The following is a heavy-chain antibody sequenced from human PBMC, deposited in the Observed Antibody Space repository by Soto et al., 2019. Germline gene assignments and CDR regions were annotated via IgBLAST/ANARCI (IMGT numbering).Heavy chain of an antibody. CDR2: IIPIFGTA. CDR3: ARDAGSSWYANWFHR. D-gene: IGHD6-13*01. J-gene: IGHJ5*02. V-gene: IGHV1-69*13. Sequence: SVKVSCKASGGTFSSYAISWVRQAPGQGLEWMGGIIPIFGTANYAQKFQGRVTITADESTSTAYMELSSLRSEDTAVYYCARDAGSSWYANWFHRWGQGSMVTVSS. CDR1: GGTFSSYA.